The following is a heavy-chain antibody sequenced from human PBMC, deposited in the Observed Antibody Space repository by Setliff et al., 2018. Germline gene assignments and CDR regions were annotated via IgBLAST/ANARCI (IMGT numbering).Heavy chain of an antibody. CDR1: GFTFRSYT. V-gene: IGHV3-48*01. CDR3: ARNGDVDTGFLGYYYYYMDV. CDR2: ISSSSRTK. J-gene: IGHJ6*03. D-gene: IGHD5-18*01. Sequence: LRLSCAASGFTFRSYTMNWVRQAPGKGLEWVSYISSSSRTKYYADSVKGRFTISRDNAKNSLYLQMNSLRAEDTAVYYCARNGDVDTGFLGYYYYYMDVWGKGTTVTVSS.